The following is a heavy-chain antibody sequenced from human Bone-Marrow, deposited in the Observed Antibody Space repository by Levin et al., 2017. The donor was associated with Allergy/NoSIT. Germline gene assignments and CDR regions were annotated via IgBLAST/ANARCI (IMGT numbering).Heavy chain of an antibody. V-gene: IGHV3-30-3*01. Sequence: PGGSLRLSCAASGFTFSSYAMHWVRQAPGKGLEWVAVISYDGSNKYYADSVKGRFTISRDNSKNTLYLQMNSLRAEDTAVYYCARDRWMSSGSSLDYWGQGTLVTVSS. J-gene: IGHJ4*02. CDR3: ARDRWMSSGSSLDY. CDR2: ISYDGSNK. CDR1: GFTFSSYA. D-gene: IGHD3-10*01.